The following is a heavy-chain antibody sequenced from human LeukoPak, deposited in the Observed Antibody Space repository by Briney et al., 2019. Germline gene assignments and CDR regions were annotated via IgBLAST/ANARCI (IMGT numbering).Heavy chain of an antibody. Sequence: GGSLRLSCAASGFTFSNYAMSWVRQAPGKGLEWVSSISGSGGGTHYADSVKGRFSISRDNSKNTLYLQMNSLRAEDTAVYYCARDRGVTEYYYYGMDVWGQGTTVTASS. CDR1: GFTFSNYA. CDR2: ISGSGGGT. D-gene: IGHD3-10*01. V-gene: IGHV3-23*01. CDR3: ARDRGVTEYYYYGMDV. J-gene: IGHJ6*02.